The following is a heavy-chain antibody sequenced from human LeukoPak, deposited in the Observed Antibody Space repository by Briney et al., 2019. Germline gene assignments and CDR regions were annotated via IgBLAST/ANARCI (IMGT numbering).Heavy chain of an antibody. CDR1: GYTLTELS. Sequence: EASAKVPCKVSGYTLTELSMHWVRQAPGKGLEWMGGFDPEDGETIYAQKFQGRVTMTEDTSTDTAYMELSSLEDTAVYYCATDVYSSGWYSRKFDYWGQGTLVTVSS. J-gene: IGHJ4*02. CDR3: ATDVYSSGWYSRKFDY. V-gene: IGHV1-24*01. CDR2: FDPEDGET. D-gene: IGHD6-19*01.